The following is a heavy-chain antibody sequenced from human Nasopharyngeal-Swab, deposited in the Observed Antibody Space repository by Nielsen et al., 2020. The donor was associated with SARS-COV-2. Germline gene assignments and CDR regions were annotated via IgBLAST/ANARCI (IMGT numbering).Heavy chain of an antibody. CDR2: ISGSGGST. CDR1: GFTSSSYA. V-gene: IGHV3-23*01. Sequence: GGSLRLSCAASGFTSSSYAMSWVRQAPGKGLEWVLAISGSGGSTYYADSVKGRFTISRDNSKNTPYLQMNSLRAEDTAVYYCAKCLDRPGLYYDSSGFKHYWYFDLWGRGTLVTVSS. D-gene: IGHD3-22*01. J-gene: IGHJ2*01. CDR3: AKCLDRPGLYYDSSGFKHYWYFDL.